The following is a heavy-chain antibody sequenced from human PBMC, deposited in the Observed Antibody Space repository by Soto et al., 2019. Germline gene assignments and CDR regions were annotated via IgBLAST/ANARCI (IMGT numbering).Heavy chain of an antibody. CDR2: IGDSSSII. J-gene: IGHJ4*02. CDR3: ARPFLPRGSSSAFLDY. CDR1: GFTFSSYS. Sequence: GGSLRLSCSASGFTFSSYSMKWVRQAPGKGLEWVSYIGDSSSIINNADSVKGRFTISRDNAGDSLYLQMNSLRDEDTAVYYCARPFLPRGSSSAFLDYWGQGTLVTVSS. D-gene: IGHD6-6*01. V-gene: IGHV3-48*02.